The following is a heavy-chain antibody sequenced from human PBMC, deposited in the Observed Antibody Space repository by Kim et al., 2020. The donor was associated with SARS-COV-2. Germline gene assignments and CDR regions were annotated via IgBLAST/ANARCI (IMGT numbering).Heavy chain of an antibody. CDR3: ARDLVVVPAANAFDI. D-gene: IGHD2-2*01. Sequence: AQKCQGRVTMTRDTSTSTVYMELSSLRSEDTAVYYCARDLVVVPAANAFDIWGQGTMVTVSS. J-gene: IGHJ3*02. V-gene: IGHV1-46*01.